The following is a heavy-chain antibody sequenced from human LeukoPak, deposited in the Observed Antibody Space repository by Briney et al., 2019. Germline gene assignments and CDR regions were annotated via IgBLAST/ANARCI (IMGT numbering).Heavy chain of an antibody. J-gene: IGHJ3*02. D-gene: IGHD3-10*01. Sequence: GGSLRLSCAASGFTFSSYAMSWVRQAPGKGLEWVSAISGSGGSTYYADSVKGRFTISRDNSKNTLYLQMNSLRAEDTAVYYCAKDRPRRFGKLWGAFDIWGQGTMVTVSS. CDR1: GFTFSSYA. CDR2: ISGSGGST. V-gene: IGHV3-23*01. CDR3: AKDRPRRFGKLWGAFDI.